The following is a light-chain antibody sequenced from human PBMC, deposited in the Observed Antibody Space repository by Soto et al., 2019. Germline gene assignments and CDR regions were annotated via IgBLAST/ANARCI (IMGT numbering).Light chain of an antibody. CDR1: QSVFYSSNNKNY. J-gene: IGKJ2*01. CDR3: QQYYTTPPMYT. CDR2: WAS. V-gene: IGKV4-1*01. Sequence: DIVMTQSPDSLAVSLGERATINCKSSQSVFYSSNNKNYLAWYQQKPGQPPKLLIYWASTRESGVPDRFSGSGSGTDFTLTISSLQVEDVAVYYCQQYYTTPPMYTFGQGTKLEIK.